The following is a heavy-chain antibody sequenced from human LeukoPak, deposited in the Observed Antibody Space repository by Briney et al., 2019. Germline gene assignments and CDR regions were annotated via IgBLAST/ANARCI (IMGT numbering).Heavy chain of an antibody. CDR2: FYYSGST. J-gene: IGHJ4*02. CDR1: GGLISSSSYY. V-gene: IGHV4-39*01. Sequence: SETLSLTCTVSGGLISSSSYYWGWVPQPPEKGLEWIGSFYYSGSTYYHPSLKSRVTISVDTSKNQFSLNLSSVTAADTAVYYCARTAGVAVAGSRQYFDYWGQGTLVTVSS. CDR3: ARTAGVAVAGSRQYFDY. D-gene: IGHD6-19*01.